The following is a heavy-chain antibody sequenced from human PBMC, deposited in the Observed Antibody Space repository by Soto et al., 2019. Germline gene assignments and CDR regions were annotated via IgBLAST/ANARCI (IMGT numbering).Heavy chain of an antibody. J-gene: IGHJ5*02. CDR1: GYSISSGLY. D-gene: IGHD1-1*01. CDR3: AIGNPDWFDP. Sequence: SETLSLTCAVSGYSISSGLYWGWIRQPPGKGLEWIGTIYRGGITYYNPSLKSRVTISIDTSKNHFSLRLSSVTATDTAVYFCAIGNPDWFDPWGQGTLVTV. CDR2: IYRGGIT. V-gene: IGHV4-38-2*01.